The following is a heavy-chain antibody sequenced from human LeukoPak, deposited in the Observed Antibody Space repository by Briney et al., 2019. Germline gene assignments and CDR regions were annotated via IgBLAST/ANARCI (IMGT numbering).Heavy chain of an antibody. CDR2: IGGTDGTT. CDR3: TKRIDGAGSYYIDF. V-gene: IGHV3-23*01. D-gene: IGHD3-10*01. J-gene: IGHJ4*02. CDR1: GFTFRNYV. Sequence: PGGSRRLSCAASGFTFRNYVMNWFRQAPGKVLEWFSAIGGTDGTTFYAAFVKGRFTISRDNSRNTLYLQMNSLRAEDTAVYYCTKRIDGAGSYYIDFWGQGTVVTVSS.